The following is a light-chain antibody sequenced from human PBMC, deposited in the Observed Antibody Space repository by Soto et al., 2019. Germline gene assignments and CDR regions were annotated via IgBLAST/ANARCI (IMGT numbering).Light chain of an antibody. CDR3: QQYYTTPAWT. CDR2: WAS. V-gene: IGKV4-1*01. J-gene: IGKJ1*01. CDR1: QSILYSSNNKNY. Sequence: DIVMTQSPDSLAVSLGERATINCKSSQSILYSSNNKNYLAWYQHKPGQAPKLLIYWASTRGSGVPDRFSGSGSGTDFTLTISSLQAEDVAVYYCQQYYTTPAWTFGQGTKVEI.